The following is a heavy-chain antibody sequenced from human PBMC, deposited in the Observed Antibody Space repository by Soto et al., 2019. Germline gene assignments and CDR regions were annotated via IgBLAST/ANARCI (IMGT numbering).Heavy chain of an antibody. Sequence: TSETLSLTCTVSGGSISSYYWSWIRQPPGKGLEWIGYIYYSGSTNYNPSLKSRVTISVDTSKNQFSLKLSSVTAADTAVYYCARGPSRITIFGVVISYYYYGMDVWGQGTTVTVSS. J-gene: IGHJ6*02. CDR3: ARGPSRITIFGVVISYYYYGMDV. CDR2: IYYSGST. D-gene: IGHD3-3*01. CDR1: GGSISSYY. V-gene: IGHV4-59*12.